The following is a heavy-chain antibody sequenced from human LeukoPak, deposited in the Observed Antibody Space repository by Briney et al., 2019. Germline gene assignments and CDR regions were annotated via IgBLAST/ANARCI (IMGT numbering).Heavy chain of an antibody. CDR2: ISSSGSTI. CDR1: GFTFSSYA. J-gene: IGHJ4*02. Sequence: GGSLRLSCAASGFTFSSYAMSWVRQAPGKGLEWVSYISSSGSTIYYADSVKGRFTISRDNAKNSLYLQMNSLRAEDTAVYYCAREGPSGSDLDYWGQGTLVTVSS. D-gene: IGHD3-10*01. V-gene: IGHV3-48*04. CDR3: AREGPSGSDLDY.